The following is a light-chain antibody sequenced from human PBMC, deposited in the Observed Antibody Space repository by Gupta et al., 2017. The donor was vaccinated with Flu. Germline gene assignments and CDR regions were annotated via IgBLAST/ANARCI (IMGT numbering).Light chain of an antibody. V-gene: IGKV4-1*01. CDR3: QQYLSNPAT. Sequence: SLGERATINCKSSQSVLYSSNNKNYLAWYQRKPGQPPKLLIYWASTRESGVPDRFSGSGSGTDFTLTVSSLQAEDVAVYYCQQYLSNPATFGQGTKMEIK. CDR2: WAS. J-gene: IGKJ2*01. CDR1: QSVLYSSNNKNY.